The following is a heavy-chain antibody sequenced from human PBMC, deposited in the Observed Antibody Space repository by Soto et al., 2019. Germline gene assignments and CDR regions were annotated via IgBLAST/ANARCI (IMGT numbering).Heavy chain of an antibody. V-gene: IGHV3-30-3*01. CDR2: ISYDGSNK. J-gene: IGHJ6*02. Sequence: GGSLRLSCAASGFTFSSYAMHWVRQAPGKGLEWVAVISYDGSNKYYADSVKGRFTISRDNSKNTLYLQMNSLRAEDTAVYYCARDMTIFGVVNYGMEVWGQGTTVTVSS. D-gene: IGHD3-3*01. CDR1: GFTFSSYA. CDR3: ARDMTIFGVVNYGMEV.